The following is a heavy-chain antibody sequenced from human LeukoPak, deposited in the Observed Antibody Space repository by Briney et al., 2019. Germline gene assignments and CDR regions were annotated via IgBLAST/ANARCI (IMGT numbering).Heavy chain of an antibody. D-gene: IGHD2-21*02. V-gene: IGHV3-20*04. J-gene: IGHJ3*02. CDR1: GFTYDDYG. Sequence: GGSLRLXCAASGFTYDDYGMSWVRQAPGKGLEWVSGINWNGGSTGYADSVKGRFTISRGNAKNSLYLQMNSLRAEDTALYYCARDIDVQVAYCGGDCYPLGAFDIWGQGTMVTVSS. CDR2: INWNGGST. CDR3: ARDIDVQVAYCGGDCYPLGAFDI.